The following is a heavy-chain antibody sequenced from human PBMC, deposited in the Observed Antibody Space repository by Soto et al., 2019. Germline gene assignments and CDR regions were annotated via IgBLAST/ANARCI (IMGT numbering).Heavy chain of an antibody. D-gene: IGHD3-10*01. CDR3: AAPRDEYGSGVSWFTYGMDI. CDR1: GFTFSDYA. V-gene: IGHV3-23*01. J-gene: IGHJ6*02. Sequence: PLRLSCLASGFTFSDYAMTWVRHVPGRGLEWVASLDGAGGSTYYADSVRGRFTISRDNSQNTLFLQMKRLTVDDTAIYYCAAPRDEYGSGVSWFTYGMDIWGQGTTVTVSS. CDR2: LDGAGGST.